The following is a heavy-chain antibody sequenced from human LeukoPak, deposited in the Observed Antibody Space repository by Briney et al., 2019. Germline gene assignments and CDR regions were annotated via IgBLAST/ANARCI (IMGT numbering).Heavy chain of an antibody. CDR1: GYSISSGYY. Sequence: WETLSLTCAVSGYSISSGYYWGCIRQPPGKGLEWIGSIYHSGSTYYNPSVKSRVTISLDTSKNQFSLKLSSVTGADTAVYYCARLLDTVVIGDYWGQGTLVTVSS. CDR3: ARLLDTVVIGDY. J-gene: IGHJ4*02. V-gene: IGHV4-38-2*01. CDR2: IYHSGST. D-gene: IGHD2-21*01.